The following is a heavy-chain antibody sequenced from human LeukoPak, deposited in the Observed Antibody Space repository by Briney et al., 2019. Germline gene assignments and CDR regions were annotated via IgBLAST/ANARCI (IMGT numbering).Heavy chain of an antibody. CDR1: GYTFTSYY. CDR2: INPSGGST. J-gene: IGHJ4*02. Sequence: ASVKVSCKASGYTFTSYYTHWVRQAPGQGLEWMGIINPSGGSTSYAQKFQGRVTMTRDTSTSTVYMELSSLRSEDTAVYYCARSSVPAAMSDYWGQGTLVTVSS. V-gene: IGHV1-46*01. D-gene: IGHD2-2*01. CDR3: ARSSVPAAMSDY.